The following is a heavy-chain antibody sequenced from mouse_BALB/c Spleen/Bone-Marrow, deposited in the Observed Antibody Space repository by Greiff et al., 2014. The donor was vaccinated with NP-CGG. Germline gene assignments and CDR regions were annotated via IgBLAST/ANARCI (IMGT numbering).Heavy chain of an antibody. Sequence: VQLKESGPGLVAPSQSLSITCTVSGFSLTSYGVHWVRQPPGKGLEWLGVIWAGGSTNYNPALMSRLSISKDNSKSQVFLKMNSLQIDDTAMYYCARSGLRRPAMDYWGQGTSVTVSS. CDR2: IWAGGST. V-gene: IGHV2-9*02. J-gene: IGHJ4*01. CDR3: ARSGLRRPAMDY. D-gene: IGHD2-4*01. CDR1: GFSLTSYG.